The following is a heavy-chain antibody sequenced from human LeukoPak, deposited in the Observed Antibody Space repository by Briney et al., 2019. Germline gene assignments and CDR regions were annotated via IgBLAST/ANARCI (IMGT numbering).Heavy chain of an antibody. V-gene: IGHV1-2*02. CDR3: ARDQKGGFHFDY. CDR1: GYTFTGYY. D-gene: IGHD3-10*01. Sequence: ASVKVSCKASGYTFTGYYMHWVRQAPGQGLEWMGWINPNSGGTNYAQKFQGRVTMTRDTSISTAYMELSRLRSDDTAVYYCARDQKGGFHFDYWGQGTLVTVSS. J-gene: IGHJ4*02. CDR2: INPNSGGT.